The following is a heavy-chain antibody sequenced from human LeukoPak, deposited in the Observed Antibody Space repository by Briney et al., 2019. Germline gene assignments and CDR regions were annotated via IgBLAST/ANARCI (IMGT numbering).Heavy chain of an antibody. CDR1: GGSISSGGYY. V-gene: IGHV4-30-2*01. D-gene: IGHD1-7*01. CDR2: IYHSGST. J-gene: IGHJ4*02. Sequence: PSETLSLTCTVSGGSISSGGYYWSRIRQPPGKGLEWIGYIYHSGSTYYNPSLKSRVTISVDRSKNQFSLKLSSVTAADTAVYYCARGTGWNYVALDYWGQGTLVTVSS. CDR3: ARGTGWNYVALDY.